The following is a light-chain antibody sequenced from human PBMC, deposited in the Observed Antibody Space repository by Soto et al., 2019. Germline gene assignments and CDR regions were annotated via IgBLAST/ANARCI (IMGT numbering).Light chain of an antibody. CDR3: MQPLQSWT. J-gene: IGKJ1*01. CDR1: QSLLHSSRYNY. Sequence: VMTQSPLSLPVTPGEPASISCRASQSLLHSSRYNYLDWYLQKPGQSPQLLIYLGSNRASGVPDRFSGSGSGTDFTLKISRVEAEDVGVYYCMQPLQSWTFGQGTKVEIK. V-gene: IGKV2-28*01. CDR2: LGS.